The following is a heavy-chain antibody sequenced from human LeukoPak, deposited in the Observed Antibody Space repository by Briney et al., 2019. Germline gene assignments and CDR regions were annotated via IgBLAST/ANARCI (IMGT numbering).Heavy chain of an antibody. CDR2: IYNSGST. Sequence: SETLSLTCTVSGGSISSYYWSWIRQPPGKGLEWIGYIYNSGSTNYNPSLKSRVTISLDTSKNQFSLKLSSVTAADTAVYYCARRTCTSGWDWGQGTLVTVSS. V-gene: IGHV4-59*08. CDR3: ARRTCTSGWD. J-gene: IGHJ4*02. CDR1: GGSISSYY. D-gene: IGHD6-19*01.